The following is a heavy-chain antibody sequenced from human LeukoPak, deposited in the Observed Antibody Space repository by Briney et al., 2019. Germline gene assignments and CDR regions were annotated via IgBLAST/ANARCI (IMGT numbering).Heavy chain of an antibody. V-gene: IGHV3-23*01. CDR1: GFTFSSYA. Sequence: GGSLRLSCAASGFTFSSYAMSRVRQAPGKGLEWVSAISGSGGSTYYADSVKGRFTISRDNSKNTLYLQMNSPRAEDTAVYYCAKNLGYDSSGSPIDYWGQGTLVTVSS. J-gene: IGHJ4*02. CDR2: ISGSGGST. D-gene: IGHD3-22*01. CDR3: AKNLGYDSSGSPIDY.